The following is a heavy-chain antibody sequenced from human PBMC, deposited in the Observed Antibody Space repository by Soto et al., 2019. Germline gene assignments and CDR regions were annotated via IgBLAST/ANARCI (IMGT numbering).Heavy chain of an antibody. Sequence: GGSLRLSCAASGFTFSSYWMSWVRQAPGKGLEWVANIKQDGSEKYYADSVKGRFTISRDNAKNALYLQMNSLRAEDTAVSYCATVFSSSGYARTDYYYYIDIWGKGTTVTVSS. CDR1: GFTFSSYW. D-gene: IGHD5-12*01. CDR3: ATVFSSSGYARTDYYYYIDI. V-gene: IGHV3-7*01. J-gene: IGHJ6*03. CDR2: IKQDGSEK.